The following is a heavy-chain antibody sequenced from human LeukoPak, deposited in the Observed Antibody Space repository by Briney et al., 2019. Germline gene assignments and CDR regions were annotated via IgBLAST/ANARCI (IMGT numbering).Heavy chain of an antibody. Sequence: SETLSLTCTVSGGSISSSSYYWGWIRQPPGKGLEWIGTIYYSGSTYYNPSLKSRVTISVDTSKNQFSLKLSSVTAADTAVYYCARAPGGGFDPWGQGTLVTVSS. CDR2: IYYSGST. CDR3: ARAPGGGFDP. J-gene: IGHJ5*02. V-gene: IGHV4-39*07. CDR1: GGSISSSSYY. D-gene: IGHD3-10*01.